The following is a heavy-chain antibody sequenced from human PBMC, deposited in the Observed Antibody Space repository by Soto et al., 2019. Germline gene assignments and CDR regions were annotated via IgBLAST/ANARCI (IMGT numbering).Heavy chain of an antibody. CDR1: GGSLNGYY. Sequence: RCLAGAGSGGSLNGYYWSWIRQPPGKGLEWIGEINHSGSTNYNPSLKSRVTISVDTSKNQFSLKLSSVTAADTAVYYCATGDIVATRAANYWGQ. D-gene: IGHD5-12*01. CDR2: INHSGST. J-gene: IGHJ4*02. V-gene: IGHV4-34*01. CDR3: ATGDIVATRAANY.